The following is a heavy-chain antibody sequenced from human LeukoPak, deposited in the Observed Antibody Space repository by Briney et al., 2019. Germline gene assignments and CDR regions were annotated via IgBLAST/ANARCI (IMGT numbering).Heavy chain of an antibody. J-gene: IGHJ5*01. CDR3: ARRVEMATIRSSWFDS. D-gene: IGHD5-24*01. Sequence: GESLKISCKGSGYSFTSYWIGWVRQMPGKGLEWMGIIYPGDSDTRYSPSFQGQVTISADKSISTAYLQWGSLKASDTAMYYCARRVEMATIRSSWFDSWGQGTLVTVSS. CDR2: IYPGDSDT. CDR1: GYSFTSYW. V-gene: IGHV5-51*01.